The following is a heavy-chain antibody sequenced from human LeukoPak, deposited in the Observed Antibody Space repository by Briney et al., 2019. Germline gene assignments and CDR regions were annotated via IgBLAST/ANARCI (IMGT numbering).Heavy chain of an antibody. J-gene: IGHJ5*02. Sequence: SETLSLTCTVSGGSISSYYWSWIRQPPGKGLEWIGYIYNSGSTNYNPSLQSRVTISVDTSKNQFSLRLTSVTAADAAVYYCAKAVAAAGRFGFDPWGQGTLVTVSS. CDR3: AKAVAAAGRFGFDP. D-gene: IGHD6-13*01. CDR2: IYNSGST. V-gene: IGHV4-59*01. CDR1: GGSISSYY.